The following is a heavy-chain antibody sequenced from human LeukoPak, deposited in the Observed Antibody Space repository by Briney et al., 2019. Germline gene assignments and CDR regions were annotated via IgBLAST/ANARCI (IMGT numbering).Heavy chain of an antibody. CDR2: IYYSGST. D-gene: IGHD1-26*01. CDR3: ARKWEPMTFDI. Sequence: SETLSLTCTVSGGSISSYYWGWIRQPPGKGLEWIGSIYYSGSTYYNPSLKSRVTISVDTSKNQFSLKLSSVTAADTAVYYCARKWEPMTFDIWGQGTMVTVSS. J-gene: IGHJ3*02. CDR1: GGSISSYY. V-gene: IGHV4-39*01.